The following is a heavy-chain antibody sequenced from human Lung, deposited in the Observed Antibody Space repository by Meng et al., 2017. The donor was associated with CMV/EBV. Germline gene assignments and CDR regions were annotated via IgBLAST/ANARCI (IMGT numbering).Heavy chain of an antibody. CDR3: ARDPFIKAFDI. CDR2: IKEDGSEK. J-gene: IGHJ3*02. Sequence: GGSXRLXCAASGFTFSNYWMTWLRQAPGRGLELVAHIKEDGSEKYFVGSVKGRFTISRDNAKNSLYLQMNSLRAEDTAVYYCARDPFIKAFDIWGQGTMVTV. V-gene: IGHV3-7*01. CDR1: GFTFSNYW.